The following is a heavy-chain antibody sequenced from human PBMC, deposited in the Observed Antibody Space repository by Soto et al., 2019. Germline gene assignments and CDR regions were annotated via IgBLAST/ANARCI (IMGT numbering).Heavy chain of an antibody. D-gene: IGHD3-10*01. CDR1: GDSVSSNSAA. Sequence: SQTLSLTCAISGDSVSSNSAALNWIRQSPSRGLEWLGRTYYRSKWYNDYAVSVKSRITINPDTSKNQFSLQLNSVTPEDTAVYYCARASWFGELSDTAQDYYYGMDVWGQGTTVTVSS. CDR2: TYYRSKWYN. CDR3: ARASWFGELSDTAQDYYYGMDV. V-gene: IGHV6-1*01. J-gene: IGHJ6*02.